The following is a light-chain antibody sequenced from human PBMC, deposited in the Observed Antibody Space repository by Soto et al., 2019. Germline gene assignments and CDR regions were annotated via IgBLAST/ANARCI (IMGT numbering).Light chain of an antibody. CDR2: DAS. CDR1: QSISGW. CDR3: QQGKSSPIT. J-gene: IGKJ5*01. V-gene: IGKV1-5*01. Sequence: DIQMTQSASTLSASLGDRVTITCRASQSISGWLAWYQQKPGKPPKLLIYDASSLEGGVPSRFSGSASGTDFTLTISSLQTEDFATYYCQQGKSSPITFGQGTRLEIK.